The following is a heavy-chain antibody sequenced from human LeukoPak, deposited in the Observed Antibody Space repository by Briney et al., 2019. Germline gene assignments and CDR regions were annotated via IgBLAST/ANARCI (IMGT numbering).Heavy chain of an antibody. CDR3: ARGGHSETYYYYMDV. CDR2: INHSGST. D-gene: IGHD4-11*01. J-gene: IGHJ6*03. CDR1: GGSFSGYY. Sequence: SETLSLTCAVYGGSFSGYYWSWIRQPPGKGLEWIGEINHSGSTNYNPSLKSRVTISVDTSKNQFSLKLSSVTAADTAVYYCARGGHSETYYYYMDVWGKGTTVTVSS. V-gene: IGHV4-34*01.